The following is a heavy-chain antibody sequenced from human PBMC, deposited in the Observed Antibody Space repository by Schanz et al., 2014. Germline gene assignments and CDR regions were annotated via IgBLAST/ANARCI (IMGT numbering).Heavy chain of an antibody. D-gene: IGHD6-19*01. CDR1: GFSFSTYG. CDR3: VRDKKGFVAVAGRAPFDY. J-gene: IGHJ4*02. CDR2: ISSSSMYI. Sequence: EVRLVESGGGLVKPGGSLRLSCAASGFSFSTYGMTWVRQAPGKGLEWVSSISSSSMYIYQADSMRGRFTISRDNAKNSLYLQVNNLSADDTAVYYCVRDKKGFVAVAGRAPFDYWGQGTLVTVSS. V-gene: IGHV3-21*01.